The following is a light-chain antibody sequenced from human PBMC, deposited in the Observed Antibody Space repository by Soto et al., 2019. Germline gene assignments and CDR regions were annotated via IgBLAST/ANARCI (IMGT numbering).Light chain of an antibody. V-gene: IGKV1-9*01. Sequence: DIQLTQSPSLLSESVGDRVTITCRASQGIRSSLAWYQQRPGRAPKLLIYAASILHSGVPSRFSGSGSGTEFTLTISSLQPEDFATYYCQQLNLFPPFTFGQGTKLEIK. J-gene: IGKJ2*01. CDR2: AAS. CDR1: QGIRSS. CDR3: QQLNLFPPFT.